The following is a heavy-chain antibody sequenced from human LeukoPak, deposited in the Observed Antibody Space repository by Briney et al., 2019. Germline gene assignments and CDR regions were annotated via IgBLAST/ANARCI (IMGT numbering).Heavy chain of an antibody. J-gene: IGHJ4*02. CDR3: ARDAGIAVADQFDY. Sequence: ASVKVSCKASGYTFTGYYMHWVRQAPGQGLEWMGWINPNSGGTNYAQKFQGRVTMTRDTSISTACMELSRLRSDDTAVYYCARDAGIAVADQFDYWGQGTLVTVSS. CDR2: INPNSGGT. CDR1: GYTFTGYY. V-gene: IGHV1-2*02. D-gene: IGHD6-19*01.